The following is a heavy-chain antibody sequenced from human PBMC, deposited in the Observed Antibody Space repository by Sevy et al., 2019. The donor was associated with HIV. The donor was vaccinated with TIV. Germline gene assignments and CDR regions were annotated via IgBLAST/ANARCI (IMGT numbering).Heavy chain of an antibody. CDR3: ATRRGHLPFDY. V-gene: IGHV4-34*01. CDR1: TGSFSGYY. CDR2: INHSGST. Sequence: SETLSLTCVVYTGSFSGYYWSWIRQPPGKGLEWIGEINHSGSTNYNPSLKSRVTISADTSKNQFSLKLSSVTAADTAVYYCATRRGHLPFDYWGQGTLVTVSS. J-gene: IGHJ4*02.